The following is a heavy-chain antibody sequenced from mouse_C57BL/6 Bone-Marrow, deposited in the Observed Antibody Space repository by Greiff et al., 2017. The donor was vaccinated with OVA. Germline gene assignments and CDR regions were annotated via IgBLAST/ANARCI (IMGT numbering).Heavy chain of an antibody. CDR1: GYSFTGYY. J-gene: IGHJ2*01. CDR2: INPSTGGT. Sequence: VQLQQSGPELVKPGASVKISCKASGYSFTGYYMNWVKQSPEKSLEWIGEINPSTGGTNYNQKFKAKATLTVDQSSSTAYMQLKSLTSEDSAVYYCARELRSPYFDYWGQGTTLTVSS. D-gene: IGHD1-1*01. V-gene: IGHV1-42*01. CDR3: ARELRSPYFDY.